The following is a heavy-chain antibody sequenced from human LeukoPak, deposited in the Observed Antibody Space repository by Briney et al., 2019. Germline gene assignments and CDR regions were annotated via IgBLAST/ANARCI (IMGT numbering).Heavy chain of an antibody. CDR3: AREGYCSGGSCYGY. D-gene: IGHD2-15*01. CDR1: GGTFSSYA. J-gene: IGHJ4*02. Sequence: ASVKVSCKASGGTFSSYAIIWVRQAPGQGLEWMGGIIPIFGTANYAQKFQGRVTITTDESTSTAYMELSSLRSEDTAVYYCAREGYCSGGSCYGYWGQGTLVTVSS. V-gene: IGHV1-69*05. CDR2: IIPIFGTA.